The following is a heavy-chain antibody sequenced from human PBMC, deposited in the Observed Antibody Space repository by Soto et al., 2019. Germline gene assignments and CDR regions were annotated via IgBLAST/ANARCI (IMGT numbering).Heavy chain of an antibody. D-gene: IGHD3-10*01. Sequence: ASETLSLTCTVSGGSISSYYWSWIRQPPGKGLEWIGYIYYSGSTNYNPSLKSRVTISVDTSKNQFSLKLNSMTAADMAVYYCARHNYGSGSTHRAYWGQGTLVTVSS. CDR2: IYYSGST. J-gene: IGHJ4*02. CDR1: GGSISSYY. CDR3: ARHNYGSGSTHRAY. V-gene: IGHV4-59*08.